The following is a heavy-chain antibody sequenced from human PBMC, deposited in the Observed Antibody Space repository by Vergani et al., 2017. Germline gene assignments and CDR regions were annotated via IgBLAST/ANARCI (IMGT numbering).Heavy chain of an antibody. CDR3: SSRRPRLNLGSKSNAGTFDS. J-gene: IGHJ4*02. V-gene: IGHV4-34*02. Sequence: QVHLQQRGAGVLKPAETLSLTCGVIGGSLSGYFWSWIRQSPGRGLEWIGQITAIGSANYRPAATSRVTISVDTSRGEFTLTVTSVTAADTGLYFCSSRRPRLNLGSKSNAGTFDSWGQGTLVTVSS. CDR2: ITAIGSA. CDR1: GGSLSGYF. D-gene: IGHD3-10*01.